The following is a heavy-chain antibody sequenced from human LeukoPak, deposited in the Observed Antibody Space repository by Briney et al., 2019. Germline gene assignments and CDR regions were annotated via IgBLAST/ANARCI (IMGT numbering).Heavy chain of an antibody. D-gene: IGHD3-22*01. V-gene: IGHV3-53*01. Sequence: HTGGSLTLSCAASVYTLSSNYMNWVRQAPGKGLEWVSVIYSGGRTYYADSVKGRFTISRDNSKNTLYLQMNRLRAEDTAVYYCARQLSGYCNLHDCGDRDP. CDR1: VYTLSSNY. CDR2: IYSGGRT. J-gene: IGHJ5*02. CDR3: ARQLSGYCNLHDCGDRDP.